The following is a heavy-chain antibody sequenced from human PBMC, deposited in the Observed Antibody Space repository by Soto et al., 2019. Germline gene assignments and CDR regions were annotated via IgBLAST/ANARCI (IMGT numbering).Heavy chain of an antibody. CDR1: GFTFSSYS. J-gene: IGHJ6*02. D-gene: IGHD2-15*01. CDR3: AVPRPGGRSYYGMDV. V-gene: IGHV3-21*01. CDR2: ISSSSSYI. Sequence: GGSLRLSCAASGFTFSSYSMNWVRQAPGKGLEWVSSISSSSSYIYYADSVKGRFTISRDNAKNSLYLQMNGLRAEDTAVYYCAVPRPGGRSYYGMDVWGQGTTVTVSS.